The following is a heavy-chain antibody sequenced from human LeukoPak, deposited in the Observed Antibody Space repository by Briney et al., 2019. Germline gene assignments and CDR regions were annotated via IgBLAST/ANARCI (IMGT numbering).Heavy chain of an antibody. CDR1: GFTFSSYA. CDR2: ISYDGSNK. Sequence: TGGSLRLSCAASGFTFSSYAMHWVRQAPGKGLEWVAVISYDGSNKYYADSVKGRFTISRDNSKNTLYLQMNSLRAEDTAVYYCARDVRLQLVYYFDYWGQGTLVTVSS. V-gene: IGHV3-30*04. D-gene: IGHD6-13*01. J-gene: IGHJ4*02. CDR3: ARDVRLQLVYYFDY.